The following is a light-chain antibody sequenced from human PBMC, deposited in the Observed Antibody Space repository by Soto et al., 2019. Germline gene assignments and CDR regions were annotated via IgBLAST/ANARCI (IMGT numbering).Light chain of an antibody. CDR3: QVWDSSSDHSWV. CDR2: DDS. Sequence: SYELTQPPSVSVAPGQTARITCGGNNIGSKSVHWYQQKPGQAPVLVVYDDSDRPSGIPGRFSGSNSGNTATLTISRVEAGDEADYYCQVWDSSSDHSWVFGGGTKVTVL. CDR1: NIGSKS. V-gene: IGLV3-21*02. J-gene: IGLJ3*02.